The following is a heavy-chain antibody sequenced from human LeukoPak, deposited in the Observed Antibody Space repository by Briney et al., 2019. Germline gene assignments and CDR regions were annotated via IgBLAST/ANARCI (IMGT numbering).Heavy chain of an antibody. Sequence: GGSLRLSCAASGFTFSSYAMHWVRQAPGKGLEWVAVISYDGSNKYYADSVKGRFTISRDNSKNTLYLQMNSLRAEDTAVYYCARKATWGQGTLVTVSS. V-gene: IGHV3-30-3*01. CDR3: ARKAT. J-gene: IGHJ4*02. CDR1: GFTFSSYA. CDR2: ISYDGSNK.